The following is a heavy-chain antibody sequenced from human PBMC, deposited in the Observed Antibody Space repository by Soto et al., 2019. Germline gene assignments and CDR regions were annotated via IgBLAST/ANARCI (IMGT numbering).Heavy chain of an antibody. D-gene: IGHD3-22*01. CDR1: GGTFSRHA. CDR2: IIPIFGTA. CDR3: ARGWGYDSSDYYYAY. V-gene: IGHV1-69*01. Sequence: QVQLVQSGAEVRKPGSSVKVSCKASGGTFSRHAISWVRQAPGQGLEWMGGIIPIFGTANHAQKFQGRVTITADESTSTAHMELSSLRSEDTAVYYCARGWGYDSSDYYYAYWGQGTLVIVSS. J-gene: IGHJ4*02.